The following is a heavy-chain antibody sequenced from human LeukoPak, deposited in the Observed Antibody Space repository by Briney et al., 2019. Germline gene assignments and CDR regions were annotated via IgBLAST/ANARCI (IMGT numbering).Heavy chain of an antibody. V-gene: IGHV3-30*02. CDR3: VSGPLTAFDS. Sequence: GGSLRLSCAASGFTFSSYGMHGVRQAPGKGLEWVAFIRYDGSNKYYADSVKGRFTISRDNSKNTLSLQMSSLRAEDTAVYYCVSGPLTAFDSWGQGTLVTVSS. CDR1: GFTFSSYG. D-gene: IGHD7-27*01. CDR2: IRYDGSNK. J-gene: IGHJ4*02.